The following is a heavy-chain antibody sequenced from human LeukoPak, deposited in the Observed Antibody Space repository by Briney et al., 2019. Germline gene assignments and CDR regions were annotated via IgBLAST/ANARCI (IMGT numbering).Heavy chain of an antibody. CDR1: GFTFSSHG. J-gene: IGHJ4*02. D-gene: IGHD4-17*01. CDR3: ARDIDNGDYVVY. V-gene: IGHV3-23*01. Sequence: GGSLRLSCAASGFTFSSHGMNWVRQAPGKGLEWVSGISPSGGITYYTDSVKGRFTISRDNSKNTLYLQMNSLRAEDTAVYYCARDIDNGDYVVYWGQGTLVTVSS. CDR2: ISPSGGIT.